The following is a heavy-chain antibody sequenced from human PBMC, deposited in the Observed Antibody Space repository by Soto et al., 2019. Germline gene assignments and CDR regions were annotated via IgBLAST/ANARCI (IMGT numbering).Heavy chain of an antibody. V-gene: IGHV5-51*01. Sequence: GESLKISCKGSGYSFTSYWIGWVRQMPGKGLEWMGIIYPGDSDTRYSPSFQGQVTISADKSISTAYLQWSSLKASDTAMYYCARSPAAGTPYYYYYYGMDVWGQGTTVTVYS. CDR3: ARSPAAGTPYYYYYYGMDV. D-gene: IGHD6-13*01. CDR2: IYPGDSDT. J-gene: IGHJ6*02. CDR1: GYSFTSYW.